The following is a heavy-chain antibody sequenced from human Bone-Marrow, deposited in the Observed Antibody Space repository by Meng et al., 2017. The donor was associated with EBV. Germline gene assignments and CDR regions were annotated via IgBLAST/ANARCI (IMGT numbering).Heavy chain of an antibody. CDR2: LIPMSDAP. V-gene: IGHV1-69*01. D-gene: IGHD3-10*01. J-gene: IGHJ4*02. CDR1: GGPFRRDA. CDR3: ASESGRGYTPDY. Sequence: VQLLQSGAEVRKPGSLVKVSCKTSGGPFRRDAISWVRQAPGQGLEWMGGLIPMSDAPHYAQKFQGRVTITADESTSTHYMDLSGLRSEDTAVYYCASESGRGYTPDYWGRGTLVTVSS.